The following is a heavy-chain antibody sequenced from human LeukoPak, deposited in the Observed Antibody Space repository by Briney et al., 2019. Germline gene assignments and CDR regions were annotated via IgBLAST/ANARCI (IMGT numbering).Heavy chain of an antibody. CDR1: GGTFSNYS. CDR2: FIPILGIA. J-gene: IGHJ4*02. Sequence: SVNVSCKASGGTFSNYSISWVRQPPGQGLEWMGGFIPILGIANYAQKFQGRVTITADKSTSTAYLELSSLRSEDTAVYYCAGDPPSIAARAGGIAVDGDYWGQGTLVTVSS. CDR3: AGDPPSIAARAGGIAVDGDY. V-gene: IGHV1-69*10. D-gene: IGHD6-6*01.